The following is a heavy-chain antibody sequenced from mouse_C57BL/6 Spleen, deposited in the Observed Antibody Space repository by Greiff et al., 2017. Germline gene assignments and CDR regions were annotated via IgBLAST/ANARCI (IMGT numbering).Heavy chain of an antibody. J-gene: IGHJ4*01. V-gene: IGHV1-53*01. CDR3: ARCSNYFFYAMDY. CDR2: INPSNGGT. Sequence: QVQLQQPGTELVKPGASVKLSCKASGYTFTSYWMHWVKQRPGQGLEWIGNINPSNGGTNYNEKFKSQATLTVDKSSSTAYMQLSSLTSEDSAVYYCARCSNYFFYAMDYWGQGTSVTVSS. D-gene: IGHD2-5*01. CDR1: GYTFTSYW.